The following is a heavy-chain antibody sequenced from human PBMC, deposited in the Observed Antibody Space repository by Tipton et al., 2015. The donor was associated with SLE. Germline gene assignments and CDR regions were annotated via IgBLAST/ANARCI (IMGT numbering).Heavy chain of an antibody. CDR1: GDSIRSSNYY. J-gene: IGHJ3*02. V-gene: IGHV4-61*01. Sequence: TLSLTCTVSGDSIRSSNYYWGWIRQPPGEGLEWIGYIYYSGSTNDNPSLKSRVTISVDTSKNQFSLKLSSVTAADTAVYYCATDLSPEVYYMWGQGTMVTVSS. CDR3: ATDLSPEVYYM. CDR2: IYYSGST. D-gene: IGHD3-10*01.